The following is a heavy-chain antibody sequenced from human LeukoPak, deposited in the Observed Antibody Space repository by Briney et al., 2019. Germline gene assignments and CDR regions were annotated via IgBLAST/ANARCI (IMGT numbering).Heavy chain of an antibody. V-gene: IGHV3-21*01. D-gene: IGHD3-3*01. Sequence: GGSLRLSCAASGFTFSSYSMNWVRQAPGKGLERVSSISSSSSYIYYADSVKGRFTISRDNAKNSLYLQMNSLRAEDTAVYYCARDRPSIFGVVISGVFDYWGQGTLVTVSS. CDR3: ARDRPSIFGVVISGVFDY. J-gene: IGHJ4*02. CDR1: GFTFSSYS. CDR2: ISSSSSYI.